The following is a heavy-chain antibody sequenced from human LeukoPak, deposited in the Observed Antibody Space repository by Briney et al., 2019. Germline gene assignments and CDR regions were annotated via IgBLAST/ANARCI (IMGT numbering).Heavy chain of an antibody. J-gene: IGHJ3*02. D-gene: IGHD6-19*01. CDR2: ISAYNGNT. Sequence: ASVKVSCKASGYTFTSYGISWVRQAPGQGLEWMGWISAYNGNTNYAQKLQGRVTMTTDTSTSTAYMELRSLRSDDTAVYYCASWVLGSGWYEAFGIWGQGTMVTVSS. V-gene: IGHV1-18*01. CDR1: GYTFTSYG. CDR3: ASWVLGSGWYEAFGI.